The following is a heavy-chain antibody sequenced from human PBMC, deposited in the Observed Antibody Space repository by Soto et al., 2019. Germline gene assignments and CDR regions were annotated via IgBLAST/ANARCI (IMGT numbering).Heavy chain of an antibody. CDR1: GYSFTDYD. V-gene: IGHV1-8*01. Sequence: QVQVVQSRAEVKKPGASVKVSCKTSGYSFTDYDINWVRQAPGQGLEWMGWVSPDHGNAGYPQHFQGRLTLTTNTSINTAYMELNSLTSEDTAVYYCEVTTGSWGQGTMVTVSS. D-gene: IGHD1-1*01. J-gene: IGHJ4*02. CDR2: VSPDHGNA. CDR3: EVTTGS.